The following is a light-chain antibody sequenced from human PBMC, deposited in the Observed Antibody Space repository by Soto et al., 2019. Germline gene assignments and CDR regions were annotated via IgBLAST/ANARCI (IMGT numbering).Light chain of an antibody. CDR3: AAWDDSLDGVV. Sequence: QSVLTQPPSVSEAPRQRVTISCSGSTSNIGNNAVIWYQQFPGKAPTLIIYFDDLLPSGVSDRFSGSKSGTSAALAISGLQSEDEAAYYCAAWDDSLDGVVFGGGTKLTVL. CDR2: FDD. V-gene: IGLV1-36*01. CDR1: TSNIGNNA. J-gene: IGLJ2*01.